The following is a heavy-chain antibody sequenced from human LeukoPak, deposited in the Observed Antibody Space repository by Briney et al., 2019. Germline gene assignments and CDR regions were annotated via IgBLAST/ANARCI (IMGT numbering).Heavy chain of an antibody. Sequence: GGSLRLSCAASGFTFSTYAMHWVRQAPGKGLEWVAAISYDGSSKNYADSVKGRFTISRDNSKNTLYLQMNSLRAEDTAVYYCARDQELYYFDYWGQGTLVTVSS. CDR1: GFTFSTYA. J-gene: IGHJ4*02. CDR2: ISYDGSSK. D-gene: IGHD1-1*01. CDR3: ARDQELYYFDY. V-gene: IGHV3-30-3*01.